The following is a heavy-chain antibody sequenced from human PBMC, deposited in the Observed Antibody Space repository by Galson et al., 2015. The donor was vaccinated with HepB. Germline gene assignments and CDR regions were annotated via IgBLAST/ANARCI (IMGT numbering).Heavy chain of an antibody. V-gene: IGHV5-51*01. D-gene: IGHD6-19*01. CDR1: GYSFTSYW. Sequence: SCKGSGYSFTSYWIGWVRQMPGTGLAWMGIIYPGDSDSTYTPSFQGQVTMSADKSISTAYLQMNSLKTEDTAVYYCARDRSSGWWWDYWGQGTLVTVSS. J-gene: IGHJ4*02. CDR2: IYPGDSDS. CDR3: ARDRSSGWWWDY.